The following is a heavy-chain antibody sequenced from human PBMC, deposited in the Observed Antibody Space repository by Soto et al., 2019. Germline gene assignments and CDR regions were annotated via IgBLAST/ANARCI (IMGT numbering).Heavy chain of an antibody. J-gene: IGHJ4*02. V-gene: IGHV5-51*01. CDR3: ARYSGSYWHYLDF. CDR2: IYPGDSDT. D-gene: IGHD1-26*01. CDR1: GYSFAIHS. Sequence: PGESLKISCKGSGYSFAIHSVAWVRQMPEKGMEWIGTIYPGDSDTKYSSAFRGHVTISADTYVSTVYLQWRSLEATDSAIYYCARYSGSYWHYLDFWGQGTLVTVSS.